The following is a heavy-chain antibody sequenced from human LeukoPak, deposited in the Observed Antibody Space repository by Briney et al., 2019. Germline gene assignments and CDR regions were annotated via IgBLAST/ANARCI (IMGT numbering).Heavy chain of an antibody. CDR2: IHYTGGT. J-gene: IGHJ3*02. V-gene: IGHV4-59*01. Sequence: SETLSLTCSVSAGSLSTYWWSWIRQPPGKGLEWIGFIHYTGGTLYNPSLKSRVTLSVDVSKRQFSLSLTSATTADTAVYYCARGSPHNYDFWSGYHNAFDIWGQGTMVTVSS. D-gene: IGHD3-3*01. CDR3: ARGSPHNYDFWSGYHNAFDI. CDR1: AGSLSTYW.